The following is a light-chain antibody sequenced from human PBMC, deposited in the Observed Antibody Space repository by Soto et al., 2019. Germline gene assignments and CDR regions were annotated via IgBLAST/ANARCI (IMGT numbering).Light chain of an antibody. CDR3: QHYGSSPTIT. CDR1: QSVSLNP. V-gene: IGKV3-20*01. CDR2: GAS. J-gene: IGKJ5*01. Sequence: NVSTTHPRTPPLSPGERATLSCSARQSVSLNPLPWYQQKPGQAPRLLIYGASNRASVIADRFSGSGSGTDFTLTISRLVPEDLAVYYIQHYGSSPTITFGQGTRLE.